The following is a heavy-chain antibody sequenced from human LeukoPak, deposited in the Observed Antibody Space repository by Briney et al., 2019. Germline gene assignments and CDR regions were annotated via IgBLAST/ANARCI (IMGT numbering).Heavy chain of an antibody. J-gene: IGHJ6*02. V-gene: IGHV1-18*01. CDR1: GYTFTSYG. CDR2: ISAYNGNT. D-gene: IGHD3-22*01. CDR3: ARDHAGDSSGYYFVGYYYYGMDV. Sequence: ASVKVSCKASGYTFTSYGISWVRQAPGQGIEWMGWISAYNGNTNYAQKLQGRVTMTTDTSTSTAYMELRSLRSDDTAVYYCARDHAGDSSGYYFVGYYYYGMDVWGQGTTVTVSS.